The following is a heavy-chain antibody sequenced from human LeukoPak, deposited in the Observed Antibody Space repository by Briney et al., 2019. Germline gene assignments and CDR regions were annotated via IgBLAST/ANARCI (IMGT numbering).Heavy chain of an antibody. D-gene: IGHD6-13*01. Sequence: ASVKVSCKASGYTFTSYGISWVRQAPGQGLEWMGWISAYNGNIKYAQKLQGRVTMTTDTSTSTAYMELRSLRSDDTAVYYCARISSSNWYNERGAFDVWGQGTMVTVSS. V-gene: IGHV1-18*01. CDR1: GYTFTSYG. CDR3: ARISSSNWYNERGAFDV. J-gene: IGHJ3*01. CDR2: ISAYNGNI.